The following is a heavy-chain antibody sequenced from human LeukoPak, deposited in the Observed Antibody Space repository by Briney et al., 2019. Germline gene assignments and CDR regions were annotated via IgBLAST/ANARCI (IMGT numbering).Heavy chain of an antibody. V-gene: IGHV4-34*01. Sequence: SETLSLTCAVYGVSFSGYYWSWIRQPPGKGLEWIGEINHSGSTNYNPSLKSRVTISVDTSKNQFSLKLSSVTAADTAVYYCARQGPTPREYCSSTSCYSLDYWGQGTLVTVSS. J-gene: IGHJ4*02. CDR3: ARQGPTPREYCSSTSCYSLDY. CDR1: GVSFSGYY. D-gene: IGHD2-2*01. CDR2: INHSGST.